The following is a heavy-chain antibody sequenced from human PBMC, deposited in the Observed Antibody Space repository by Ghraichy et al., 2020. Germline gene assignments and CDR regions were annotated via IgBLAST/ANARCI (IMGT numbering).Heavy chain of an antibody. V-gene: IGHV4-39*01. CDR1: GGSISSNGYY. CDR3: ARQAQGSRWLASNWFGP. D-gene: IGHD6-19*01. Sequence: SETLSLTCTVSGGSISSNGYYWGWIRQPPGKGLEWIGSIHYSGSTYFNPSLKSRVTISVDTSKNQFSLKLSSVTAADTAVYYCARQAQGSRWLASNWFGPWGQGTLVNGSS. J-gene: IGHJ5*02. CDR2: IHYSGST.